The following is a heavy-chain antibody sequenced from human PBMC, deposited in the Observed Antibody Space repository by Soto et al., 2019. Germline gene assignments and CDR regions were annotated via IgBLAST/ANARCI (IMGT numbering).Heavy chain of an antibody. CDR1: GYTFTSYG. V-gene: IGHV1-18*01. D-gene: IGHD1-1*01. J-gene: IGHJ5*02. Sequence: ASVKVSCKASGYTFTSYGISWVRQAPGQGLEWMGWISAYNGNTNYAQKLQGRVTMTTDTPTSTAYMELRSLRSDATAVYSLAGQGNHGCHYLLNTWGKGPLDTVSA. CDR3: AGQGNHGCHYLLNT. CDR2: ISAYNGNT.